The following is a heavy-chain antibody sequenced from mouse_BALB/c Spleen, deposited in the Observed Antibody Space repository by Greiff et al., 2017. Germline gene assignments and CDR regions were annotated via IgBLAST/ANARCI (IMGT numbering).Heavy chain of an antibody. CDR3: TRDRYDGGVYAMDY. CDR1: GFTFSSYT. V-gene: IGHV5-6-4*01. Sequence: EVQLVESGGGLVKPGGSLKLSCAASGFTFSSYTMSWVRQTPEKRLEWVATISSGGSYTYYPDSVKGRFTISRDNAKNTLYLQMSSLKSEDTAMYYCTRDRYDGGVYAMDYWGQGTSVTVSS. J-gene: IGHJ4*01. D-gene: IGHD2-14*01. CDR2: ISSGGSYT.